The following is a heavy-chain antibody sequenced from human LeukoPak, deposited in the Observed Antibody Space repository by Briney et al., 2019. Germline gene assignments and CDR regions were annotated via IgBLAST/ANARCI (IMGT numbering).Heavy chain of an antibody. J-gene: IGHJ6*03. V-gene: IGHV3-53*01. CDR2: IYTGVST. CDR1: GFTVSNNY. CDR3: ARVRPHPIIDV. D-gene: IGHD6-6*01. Sequence: GGSLRLSCAASGFTVSNNYMSWVRQAPGKGLEWVSVIYTGVSTYYADSVKGRFAISRDNSKNTPYLQMNSLRAEDTGVYYCARVRPHPIIDVWGKGTTVTVSS.